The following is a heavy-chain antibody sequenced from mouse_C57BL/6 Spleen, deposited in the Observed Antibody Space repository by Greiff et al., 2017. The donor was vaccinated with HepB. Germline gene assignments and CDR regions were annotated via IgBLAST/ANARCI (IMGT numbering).Heavy chain of an antibody. J-gene: IGHJ3*01. CDR2: IYPGSGNT. CDR1: GYTFTDYY. V-gene: IGHV1-76*01. CDR3: ARQPRGGYLFAY. Sequence: VQLQQSGAELVRPGASVKLSCKASGYTFTDYYINWVKQRPGQGLEWIARIYPGSGNTYYNEKFKGKATLTAEKSSSTAYMQLSSLTSEDSAVYFCARQPRGGYLFAYWGQGTLVTVSA. D-gene: IGHD2-2*01.